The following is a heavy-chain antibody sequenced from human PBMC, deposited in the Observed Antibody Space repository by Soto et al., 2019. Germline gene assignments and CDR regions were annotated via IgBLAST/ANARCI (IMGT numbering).Heavy chain of an antibody. Sequence: QVQLQQWGAGLLKPSETLSLTCAIYGGSFSNYYWNWIRQPPGKGLEWMGKINHNGSTNYSPSLKSRLTISVNTSKKEFSLTLISVTAADPAVYFCGRGRGYSNAWGSYYSGMDVWGQGTTVTVSS. J-gene: IGHJ6*02. CDR3: GRGRGYSNAWGSYYSGMDV. D-gene: IGHD6-19*01. V-gene: IGHV4-34*01. CDR1: GGSFSNYY. CDR2: INHNGST.